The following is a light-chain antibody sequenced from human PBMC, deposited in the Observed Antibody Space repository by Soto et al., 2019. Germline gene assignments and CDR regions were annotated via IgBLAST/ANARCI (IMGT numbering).Light chain of an antibody. V-gene: IGKV2-30*01. CDR2: KTS. J-gene: IGKJ1*01. CDR1: QILVDRDGNTY. CDR3: MQGTLWPWT. Sequence: DVVMTQSPLSLPVTLGQPASISCSSSQILVDRDGNTYFNWYQRRPGQPPRRLIYKTSYRDSGVPDRFSGSGSGTYFTLTISRVEAEDVGFYYCMQGTLWPWTFGQGTKVDIK.